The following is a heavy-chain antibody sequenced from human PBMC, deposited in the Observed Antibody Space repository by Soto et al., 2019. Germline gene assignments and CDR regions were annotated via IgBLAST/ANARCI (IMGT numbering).Heavy chain of an antibody. Sequence: GGSLRLSCAASGFTFSSYDMHWVRQATGKGLEWVLAIGTAGDTYYPGSVKGRFTISRENAKNSLYLQMNSLRAEDTAVYYCAREGRSSSWQLRYYFDYWGQGTLVTVSS. V-gene: IGHV3-13*01. CDR2: IGTAGDT. D-gene: IGHD6-13*01. CDR3: AREGRSSSWQLRYYFDY. J-gene: IGHJ4*02. CDR1: GFTFSSYD.